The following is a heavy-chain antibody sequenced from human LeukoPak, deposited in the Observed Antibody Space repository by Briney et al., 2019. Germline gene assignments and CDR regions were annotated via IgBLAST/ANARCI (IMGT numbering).Heavy chain of an antibody. J-gene: IGHJ6*04. CDR3: AKAFPGGLLWFGDSPVDV. CDR1: GFTFDDYA. CDR2: ISWNSGSI. V-gene: IGHV3-9*01. D-gene: IGHD3-10*01. Sequence: SLRLSCAASGFTFDDYAMHWVRQAAGKGLEWVSGISWNSGSIGYADSVKGRFTISRDNAKNSLYMQMNSLRAEDTALYYCAKAFPGGLLWFGDSPVDVWGKGTTVTVSS.